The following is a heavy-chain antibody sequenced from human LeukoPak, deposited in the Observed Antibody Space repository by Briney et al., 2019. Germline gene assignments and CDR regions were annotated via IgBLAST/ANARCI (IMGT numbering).Heavy chain of an antibody. Sequence: GGSLRLSCAASGCTFSNYAVMWVRQAPGQGLEWVSAINSGGAPRYADSVKGRFTISRDNSKNMLYLQMNSLRAEDTAQYFCARDPNGDYIGAFEFWGQGTGVTVSS. D-gene: IGHD4-17*01. CDR2: INSGGAP. CDR3: ARDPNGDYIGAFEF. J-gene: IGHJ3*01. CDR1: GCTFSNYA. V-gene: IGHV3-23*01.